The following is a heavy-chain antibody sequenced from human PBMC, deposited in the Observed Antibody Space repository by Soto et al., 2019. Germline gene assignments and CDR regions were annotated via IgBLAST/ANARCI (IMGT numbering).Heavy chain of an antibody. D-gene: IGHD4-17*01. CDR3: ARDPPTD. CDR2: IWYDGSNK. CDR1: GFIFSSYG. V-gene: IGHV3-33*01. J-gene: IGHJ4*02. Sequence: QVQLVESGGGVVQPGRSLRLSSAASGFIFSSYGMHWVRQAPGKGLEWVAVIWYDGSNKYYADSVKDRFTISRDNSKNTPYLQMNSLRAEDTAVYYCARDPPTDWGQGTLVTVSS.